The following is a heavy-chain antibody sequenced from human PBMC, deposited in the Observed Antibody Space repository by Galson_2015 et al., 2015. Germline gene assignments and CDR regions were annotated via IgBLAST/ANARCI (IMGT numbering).Heavy chain of an antibody. CDR1: GYSFTSYW. V-gene: IGHV5-51*01. CDR3: ARQKMAAAAGLEGAFDI. CDR2: IYPGDSDT. Sequence: QSGAEVKKPGESLQISCKGSGYSFTSYWIGWVRQMPGKGLEWMGIIYPGDSDTRYSPSFQGQVTISADKSISTAYLQWSSLKASDTAMYYCARQKMAAAAGLEGAFDIWGQGTMVTVSS. D-gene: IGHD6-13*01. J-gene: IGHJ3*02.